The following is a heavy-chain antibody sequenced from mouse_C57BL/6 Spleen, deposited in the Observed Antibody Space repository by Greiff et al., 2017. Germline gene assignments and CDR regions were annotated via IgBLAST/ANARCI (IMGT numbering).Heavy chain of an antibody. CDR3: ARRDYGSRWYAMDY. CDR2: ISSGGSYT. CDR1: GFTFSSYG. J-gene: IGHJ4*01. D-gene: IGHD1-1*01. V-gene: IGHV5-6*01. Sequence: EVQRVESGGDLVKPGGSLKLSCAASGFTFSSYGMSWVRQTPDKRLEWVATISSGGSYTYYPDSVKGRFTISRDNAKNTLYLQMSSLKSEDTAMYYCARRDYGSRWYAMDYWGQGTSVTVSS.